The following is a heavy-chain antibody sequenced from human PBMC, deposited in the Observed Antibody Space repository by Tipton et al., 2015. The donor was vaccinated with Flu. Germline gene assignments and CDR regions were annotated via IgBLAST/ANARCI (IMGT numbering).Heavy chain of an antibody. V-gene: IGHV4-39*01. Sequence: TLSLTCTVSGGSISSSSYYWGWIRQPPGKGLEWIGSIYYSGSTYYNPSLKSRVTISVGTSKNQFSLKLSSVTAADTAVYYCARRVGVSQYSSGWYGSFDYWGQGTLVTVSS. CDR1: GGSISSSSYY. D-gene: IGHD6-19*01. CDR3: ARRVGVSQYSSGWYGSFDY. J-gene: IGHJ4*02. CDR2: IYYSGST.